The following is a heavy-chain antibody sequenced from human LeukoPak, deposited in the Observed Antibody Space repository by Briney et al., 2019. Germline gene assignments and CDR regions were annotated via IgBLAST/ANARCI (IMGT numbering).Heavy chain of an antibody. J-gene: IGHJ3*02. CDR1: GGTFSSYA. CDR3: AREVPVAFDI. CDR2: IIPIFGTA. Sequence: GASVKVSCKASGGTFSSYAISWVRQAPGQGLEWMGGIIPIFGTANYAQKFQGRVTITTDESTSTAYMELSSLRSEDTAVYYCAREVPVAFDIWGQGTMVTVSS. V-gene: IGHV1-69*05.